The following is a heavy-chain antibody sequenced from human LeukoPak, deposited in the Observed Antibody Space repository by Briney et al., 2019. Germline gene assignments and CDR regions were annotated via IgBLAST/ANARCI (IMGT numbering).Heavy chain of an antibody. V-gene: IGHV3-48*01. CDR1: GFTFSTYS. J-gene: IGHJ4*02. CDR2: ISGSSNTI. D-gene: IGHD4/OR15-4a*01. Sequence: GGSLRLSCAASGFTFSTYSMNWVRQAPGKGLEWVSYISGSSNTIYCADSVKGRFTISRDNAKNSLYLQMNSLRAEDTAVYYCARWSYGDLDYWGQGTLVTVSS. CDR3: ARWSYGDLDY.